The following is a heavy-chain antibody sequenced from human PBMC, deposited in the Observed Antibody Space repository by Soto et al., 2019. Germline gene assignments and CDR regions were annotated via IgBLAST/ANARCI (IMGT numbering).Heavy chain of an antibody. V-gene: IGHV1-69*13. D-gene: IGHD3-9*01. J-gene: IGHJ6*02. Sequence: SEKVACNSSGGTFSSYAISMERQAPGQGLEWIGGITPIFGTANYAQKFQGRVTITADESTSTAYMELSSLRSEDTAVYYCARDRVDDILTGYLAPGYYYGMDVWGQGTTVTVSS. CDR3: ARDRVDDILTGYLAPGYYYGMDV. CDR1: GGTFSSYA. CDR2: ITPIFGTA.